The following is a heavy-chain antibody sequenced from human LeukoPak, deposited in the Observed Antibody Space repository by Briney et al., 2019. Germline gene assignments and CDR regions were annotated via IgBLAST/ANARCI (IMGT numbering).Heavy chain of an antibody. Sequence: GGSLRLSCAASGFTFSSYWMSWVRQAPGKGLEWVANIKQDGSEKYYVDSVKGRFTISRDNAKNSLYLQMNSLRAEDTAVYYCARSGDRPPWWYFDLWGRGTLVTVSS. CDR3: ARSGDRPPWWYFDL. CDR1: GFTFSSYW. CDR2: IKQDGSEK. V-gene: IGHV3-7*01. D-gene: IGHD7-27*01. J-gene: IGHJ2*01.